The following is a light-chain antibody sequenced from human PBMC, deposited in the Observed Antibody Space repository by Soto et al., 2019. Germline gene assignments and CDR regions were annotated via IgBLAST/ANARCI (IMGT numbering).Light chain of an antibody. J-gene: IGKJ4*01. CDR2: WAS. CDR1: QSVLYSFNNKSY. V-gene: IGKV4-1*01. Sequence: DIVMTQSPDSLAVSLGERANINCKSSQSVLYSFNNKSYLAWFQQKPGQPPNLLIYWASIRESGVPDRFSGSGSGTDFTLTISGLQAEDVAVYYCQQYDSSPFAFGGGTKVEIK. CDR3: QQYDSSPFA.